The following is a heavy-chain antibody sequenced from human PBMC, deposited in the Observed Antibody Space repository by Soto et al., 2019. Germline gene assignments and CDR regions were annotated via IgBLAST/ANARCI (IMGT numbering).Heavy chain of an antibody. V-gene: IGHV1-69*13. CDR2: IIPIFGTA. CDR1: GGTFSSYA. J-gene: IGHJ5*02. CDR3: AREKDYYGSGSYYNIILFDP. D-gene: IGHD3-10*01. Sequence: SVKVSCKASGGTFSSYAISWVRQAPGQGLEWMGGIIPIFGTANYAQKFQGRVTITADESTSTAYMELSSLRSEDTAVYYCAREKDYYGSGSYYNIILFDPWGQGTLVTVSS.